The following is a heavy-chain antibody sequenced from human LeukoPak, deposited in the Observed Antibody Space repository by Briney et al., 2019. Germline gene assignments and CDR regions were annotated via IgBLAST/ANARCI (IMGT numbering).Heavy chain of an antibody. Sequence: GGSLRLPCAASGFTFSSYAMTWVRQAPGKGLEWVSTILPGGGDTYYADSVTGRFTISRDTSKNTLYLQMNTLRVEDTAVYYCAKAWPAAGTFDSWGQGSLVTVSS. V-gene: IGHV3-23*01. CDR2: ILPGGGDT. CDR1: GFTFSSYA. D-gene: IGHD6-13*01. CDR3: AKAWPAAGTFDS. J-gene: IGHJ4*02.